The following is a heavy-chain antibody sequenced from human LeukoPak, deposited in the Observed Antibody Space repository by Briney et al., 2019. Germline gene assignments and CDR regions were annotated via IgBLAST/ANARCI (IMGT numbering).Heavy chain of an antibody. Sequence: SETLSLTCAVYGGSFSGYYWSWIRQPPGKGLEWIGEINHSGSTNYNPSLKSRVTISVDKSKNQFSLKLSSVTAADTAVYYCARYSRADYYYYYMDVWGKGTTVTVSS. CDR1: GGSFSGYY. CDR2: INHSGST. J-gene: IGHJ6*03. CDR3: ARYSRADYYYYYMDV. D-gene: IGHD5-18*01. V-gene: IGHV4-34*01.